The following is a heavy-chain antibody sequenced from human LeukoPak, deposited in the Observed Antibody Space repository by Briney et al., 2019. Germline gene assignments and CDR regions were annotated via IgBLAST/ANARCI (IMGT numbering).Heavy chain of an antibody. CDR2: IKSKTGGGTT. J-gene: IGHJ4*02. CDR1: GFTFSNAW. Sequence: GGSLRLSCAASGFTFSNAWMSWVRQAPGKGLEWVGRIKSKTGGGTTDYAAPVKGRFTISRDDSKNTLYLQMNSLKTEDTAVYYCTTTYYDFWSGYYSRAAFDYWGQGTLVTVSS. D-gene: IGHD3-3*01. V-gene: IGHV3-15*01. CDR3: TTTYYDFWSGYYSRAAFDY.